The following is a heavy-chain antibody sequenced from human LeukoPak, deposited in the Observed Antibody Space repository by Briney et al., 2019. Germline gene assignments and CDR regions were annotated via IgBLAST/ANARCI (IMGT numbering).Heavy chain of an antibody. CDR2: ISSSSSYT. CDR1: GFTFSDYY. Sequence: PGGSLRLSCAASGFTFSDYYMSWIRQAPGKGLEWVSYISSSSSYTNYADSVKGRFTISRDNAKNSLYLHMNSLSAEDTALYFCATETENSNYDAFDIWGQGTLVTVSS. D-gene: IGHD4-11*01. V-gene: IGHV3-11*06. CDR3: ATETENSNYDAFDI. J-gene: IGHJ3*02.